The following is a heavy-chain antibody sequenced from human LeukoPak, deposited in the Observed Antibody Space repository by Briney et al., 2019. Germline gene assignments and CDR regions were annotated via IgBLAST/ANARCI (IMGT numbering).Heavy chain of an antibody. Sequence: GESLKISLKGSGYTFTYYWIDLVRQMPGKGVDCMGIIYSGESETRYRPPFQGQVTMSADKSISTAYLQWSRLRASDTAMYYCARSSDYGDILPFDCWDQGTLVTVSS. CDR2: IYSGESET. CDR3: ARSSDYGDILPFDC. V-gene: IGHV5-51*01. D-gene: IGHD4/OR15-4a*01. CDR1: GYTFTYYW. J-gene: IGHJ4*02.